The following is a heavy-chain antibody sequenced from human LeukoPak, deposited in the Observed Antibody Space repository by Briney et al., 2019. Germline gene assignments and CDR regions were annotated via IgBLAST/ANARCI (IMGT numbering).Heavy chain of an antibody. CDR2: ISSNGGST. V-gene: IGHV3-64*01. CDR3: ARAVGATTFGWFDP. J-gene: IGHJ5*02. CDR1: GFTFSSYA. Sequence: GGSLRLSCAASGFTFSSYAMHWGRQAPGKGLEYVSAISSNGGSTYYANSVKGRFTVSRDNSKNTLYLQMGSLRPEDVAVYYCARAVGATTFGWFDPWGQGTLVTVSS. D-gene: IGHD1-26*01.